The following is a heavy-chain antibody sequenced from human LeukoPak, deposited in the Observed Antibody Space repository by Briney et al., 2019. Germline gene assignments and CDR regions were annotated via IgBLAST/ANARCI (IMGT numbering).Heavy chain of an antibody. J-gene: IGHJ3*02. Sequence: PGGPLRLSCAASGFTFSSYEMNWVRQAPGKGLEWVSYISSSGSTIYYADSVKGRFTISRDNAKNSLYLQMNSLRAEDTAVYYCARVRGAQLESFGAFDIWGQGTMVTVSS. CDR2: ISSSGSTI. CDR3: ARVRGAQLESFGAFDI. V-gene: IGHV3-48*03. D-gene: IGHD1-1*01. CDR1: GFTFSSYE.